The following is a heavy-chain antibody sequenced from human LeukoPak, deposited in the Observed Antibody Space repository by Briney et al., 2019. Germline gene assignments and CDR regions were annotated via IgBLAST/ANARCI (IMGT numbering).Heavy chain of an antibody. J-gene: IGHJ3*02. Sequence: ASVKVSCKASGYTFTSYGISWVRQAPGQGLEWMGWISAYNGNTNYAQKFQGRVTMTRDTSISTAYMELSRLRSDDTAVYYCARSDWGSDAFDIWGQGTMVTVSS. D-gene: IGHD7-27*01. V-gene: IGHV1-18*01. CDR1: GYTFTSYG. CDR3: ARSDWGSDAFDI. CDR2: ISAYNGNT.